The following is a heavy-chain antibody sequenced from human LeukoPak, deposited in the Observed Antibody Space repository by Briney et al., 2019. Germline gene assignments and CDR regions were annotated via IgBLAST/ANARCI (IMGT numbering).Heavy chain of an antibody. CDR3: ARVQGRYSYGSGFDS. Sequence: PGGSLRLSCAASGFTFSSYAMHWGRQAPGKGLEWVAVISYDGSNKYYADSVRGRFTISRDNSKNTLYLQMNSLRAEDTAVYYCARVQGRYSYGSGFDSWGQGTLVTVSS. D-gene: IGHD5-18*01. V-gene: IGHV3-30*04. CDR2: ISYDGSNK. CDR1: GFTFSSYA. J-gene: IGHJ4*02.